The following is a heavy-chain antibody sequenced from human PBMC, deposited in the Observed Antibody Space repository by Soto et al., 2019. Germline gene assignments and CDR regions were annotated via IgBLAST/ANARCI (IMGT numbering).Heavy chain of an antibody. CDR3: ANDIGAAAGTFFDY. J-gene: IGHJ4*02. CDR1: GFTFDDYT. Sequence: GGSLRLSCAASGFTFDDYTMHWVRQAPGKGLEWVSLISWDGGSTYYADSVKGRFTISRDNSKNSLYLQMNSLRTEDTALYYCANDIGAAAGTFFDYWGQGTLVTVSS. V-gene: IGHV3-43*01. CDR2: ISWDGGST. D-gene: IGHD6-13*01.